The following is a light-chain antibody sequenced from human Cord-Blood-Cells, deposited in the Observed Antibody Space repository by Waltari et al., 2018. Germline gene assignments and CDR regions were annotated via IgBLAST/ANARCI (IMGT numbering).Light chain of an antibody. V-gene: IGLV2-23*01. CDR3: CSYAGSSTVV. CDR2: EGS. CDR1: SSDVGSYNL. Sequence: QSALTQPASVSGSPGLSITISCTGTSSDVGSYNLVSWYQQHPGKAPKFMIYEGSKRPSGVSNRFSGSKSGNTASLTISGLQAEDEADYYCCSYAGSSTVVFGGGTKLTVL. J-gene: IGLJ2*01.